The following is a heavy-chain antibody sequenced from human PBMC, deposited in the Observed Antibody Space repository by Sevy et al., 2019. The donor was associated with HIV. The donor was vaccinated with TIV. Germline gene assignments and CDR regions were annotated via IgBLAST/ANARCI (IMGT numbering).Heavy chain of an antibody. V-gene: IGHV3-13*01. Sequence: GGSLRLSCLGSGFIFSNYDMHWVRQRTGKGLEWVASIGTLADTSYPDSVKGRFTISRENSKNSLFLQMNDLRVGDTDCYFCTRRGIVPYGSEKAFDIWGRGTTVTVSS. D-gene: IGHD3-10*01. J-gene: IGHJ3*02. CDR3: TRRGIVPYGSEKAFDI. CDR1: GFIFSNYD. CDR2: IGTLADT.